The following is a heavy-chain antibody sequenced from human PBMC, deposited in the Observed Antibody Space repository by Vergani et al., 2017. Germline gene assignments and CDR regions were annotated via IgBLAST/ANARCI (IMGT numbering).Heavy chain of an antibody. J-gene: IGHJ5*02. CDR1: GGSMSGYY. CDR2: IYHSGST. Sequence: QVRLQESGPGLVKPSETLSLTCSVSGGSMSGYYWSWIRQPPGKELEWIGEIYHSGSTNYNPSLKSRVTISVDKSKNQFSLKLSSVTAADTAVYYCARISGTTWLHWFDPWGQGTLVTVSS. D-gene: IGHD1-14*01. CDR3: ARISGTTWLHWFDP. V-gene: IGHV4-59*12.